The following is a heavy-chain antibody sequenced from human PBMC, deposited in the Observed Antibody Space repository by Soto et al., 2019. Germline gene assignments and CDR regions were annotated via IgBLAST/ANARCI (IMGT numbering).Heavy chain of an antibody. J-gene: IGHJ5*02. D-gene: IGHD3-10*01. CDR2: ISSSSSYI. Sequence: GGSLRLSCAASGFTFSSYSMNWVRQAPGKGLEWVSSISSSSSYIYYADSVKGRFTISRDNAKNSLYLQMNSLRAEDTAVYYCARDPDYYYGSGAALAWGQGTLVTVSS. CDR1: GFTFSSYS. CDR3: ARDPDYYYGSGAALA. V-gene: IGHV3-21*01.